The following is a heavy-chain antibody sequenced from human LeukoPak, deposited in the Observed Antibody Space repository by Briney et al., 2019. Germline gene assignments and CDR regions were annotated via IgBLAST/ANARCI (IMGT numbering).Heavy chain of an antibody. CDR3: ARGTVTVYYYYYMDV. V-gene: IGHV3-48*03. CDR2: ISSSGSTI. CDR1: GFTFSSYE. J-gene: IGHJ6*03. Sequence: GGSLRLSCAASGFTFSSYEMNWVRQAPGKGLEWVSYISSSGSTIYYADSVKGRFTISRDNAKNSLYLQMNSLRAEDTAVYYCARGTVTVYYYYYMDVWGKGTTVTISS. D-gene: IGHD4-17*01.